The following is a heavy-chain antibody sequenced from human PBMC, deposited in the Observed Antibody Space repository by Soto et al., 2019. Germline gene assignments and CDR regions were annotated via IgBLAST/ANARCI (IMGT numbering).Heavy chain of an antibody. CDR1: GGSISSSNW. Sequence: SETLSLTCAVSGGSISSSNWWSWVRQPPGKGLEWIGEIYHSGSTNYNPSLKSRVTISVDKSKNQFSLRLSSVTAADTAVYYCARGEDNYGGNSIYYFDYWGQGTLVTVSS. V-gene: IGHV4-4*02. CDR2: IYHSGST. CDR3: ARGEDNYGGNSIYYFDY. D-gene: IGHD4-17*01. J-gene: IGHJ4*02.